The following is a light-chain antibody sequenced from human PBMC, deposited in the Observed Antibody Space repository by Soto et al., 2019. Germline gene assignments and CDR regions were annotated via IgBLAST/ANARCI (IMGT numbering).Light chain of an antibody. Sequence: QSALTQPASVSGAPGQSITISCTGTSSDVGGYNYVSWYQLHPGIAPKLMIYEVSNRPSGVSNRFSGSKSGNTASLTISGLLAEDEAEYYCCSYAGSYTFVFGTETKVTV. CDR2: EVS. CDR1: SSDVGGYNY. V-gene: IGLV2-14*01. J-gene: IGLJ1*01. CDR3: CSYAGSYTFV.